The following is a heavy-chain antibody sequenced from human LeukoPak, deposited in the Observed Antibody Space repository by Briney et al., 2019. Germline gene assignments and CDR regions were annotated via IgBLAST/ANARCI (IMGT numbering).Heavy chain of an antibody. Sequence: GGSLRLFCAASGFTFSSYEMNWVRQAPGKGLEWVSSISSSSSYIYYADSVKGRFTISRDNAKNSLYLQMNSLRAEGTAVYYCARDPYYYDSSGYYYGTSSFDYWGQGTLVTVSS. V-gene: IGHV3-21*01. CDR1: GFTFSSYE. D-gene: IGHD3-22*01. CDR3: ARDPYYYDSSGYYYGTSSFDY. J-gene: IGHJ4*02. CDR2: ISSSSSYI.